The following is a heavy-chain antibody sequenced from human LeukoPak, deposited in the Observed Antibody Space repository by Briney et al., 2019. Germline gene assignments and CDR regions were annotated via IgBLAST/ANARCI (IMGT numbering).Heavy chain of an antibody. V-gene: IGHV4-39*07. J-gene: IGHJ4*01. CDR1: GGSVSSTNNY. Sequence: PSETLSLTCSVSGGSVSSTNNYWGWIRQPPGAGLEWIGSIYYSGNTYYNPSLKSRVTISINTSENQFSLNLRSVTAADTAVYYCAPLETTLKSPGGYWGHGTLVTVSS. CDR3: APLETTLKSPGGY. D-gene: IGHD4-17*01. CDR2: IYYSGNT.